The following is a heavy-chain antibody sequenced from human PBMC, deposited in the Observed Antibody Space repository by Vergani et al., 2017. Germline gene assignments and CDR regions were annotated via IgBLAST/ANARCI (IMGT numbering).Heavy chain of an antibody. CDR1: GFTFSSYW. CDR3: ARAVFSQTPFDY. Sequence: EVQLVESGGGLVQPGGSLRLSCAASGFTFSSYWMSWVRQAPGKGLEWMANIKQDGSEKYYVDSVKGRFTISRENAKNSLYLQMNSLRAEDTAVYYCARAVFSQTPFDYWGQGSLVTVSS. CDR2: IKQDGSEK. V-gene: IGHV3-7*03. D-gene: IGHD3-3*01. J-gene: IGHJ4*02.